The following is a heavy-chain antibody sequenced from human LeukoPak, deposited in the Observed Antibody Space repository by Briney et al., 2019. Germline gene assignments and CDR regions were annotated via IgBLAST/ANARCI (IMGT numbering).Heavy chain of an antibody. J-gene: IGHJ3*01. CDR1: GFTFSTYG. CDR2: IWYDGSNK. V-gene: IGHV3-33*01. Sequence: GGSLRLSCAASGFTFSTYGMQWVRQAPGKGLEWVAVIWYDGSNKYYADSVKGRFTISRDNSKNTLYLQMNSLRAEDTAVYYCARAVGPFDFWGQGTMVTVSP. CDR3: ARAVGPFDF.